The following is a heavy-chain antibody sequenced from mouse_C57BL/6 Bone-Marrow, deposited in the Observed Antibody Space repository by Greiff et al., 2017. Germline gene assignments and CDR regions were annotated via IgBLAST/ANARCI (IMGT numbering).Heavy chain of an antibody. Sequence: DVKLVESGPGLVKPSQSLSLTCSVTGYSITSGYYWNWIQQFPGNKREWMGYISYDGSNNYNPSFKNRTSITRDTSTNQFFLKLNSVATEDKATYCGPRDHDGSAMDYWGQGTTVTVSS. V-gene: IGHV3-6*01. CDR1: GYSITSGYY. J-gene: IGHJ4*01. CDR3: PRDHDGSAMDY. D-gene: IGHD1-1*01. CDR2: ISYDGSN.